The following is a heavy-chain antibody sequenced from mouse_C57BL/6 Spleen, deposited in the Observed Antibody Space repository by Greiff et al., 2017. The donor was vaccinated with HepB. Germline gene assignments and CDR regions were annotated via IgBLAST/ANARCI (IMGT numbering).Heavy chain of an antibody. J-gene: IGHJ3*01. Sequence: EVKLQESGGGLVQPGGSLSLSCAASGFTFTDYYMSWVRQPPGKALEWLGFIRNKANGYTTEYSASVKGRFTISRDNSQSILYLQMNALRAEDSATYYCARYGDSNPFAYWGQGTLVTVSA. CDR3: ARYGDSNPFAY. V-gene: IGHV7-3*01. D-gene: IGHD2-5*01. CDR2: IRNKANGYTT. CDR1: GFTFTDYY.